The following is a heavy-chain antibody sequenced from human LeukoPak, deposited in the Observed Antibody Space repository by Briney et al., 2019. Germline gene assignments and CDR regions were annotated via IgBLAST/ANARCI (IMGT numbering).Heavy chain of an antibody. CDR2: IYHSGST. CDR1: SYSISSGYY. J-gene: IGHJ3*02. CDR3: ARVGYGDFSYAFDI. Sequence: SETLSLTCTVSSYSISSGYYWGWIRQPPGKGLEWIGSIYHSGSTYYNPSLKSRVTISVDTSKNQFSLKLSSVTAADTAVYYCARVGYGDFSYAFDIWGQGTMVTVSS. V-gene: IGHV4-38-2*02. D-gene: IGHD4-17*01.